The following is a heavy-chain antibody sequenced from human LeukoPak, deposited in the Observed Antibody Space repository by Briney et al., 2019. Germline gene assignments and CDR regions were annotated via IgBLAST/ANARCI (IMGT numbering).Heavy chain of an antibody. CDR3: ARAAAAGGWQYFGY. Sequence: SETLSLTCTVSGGSISSYYWSWIRQPAGQGLEWIGRIYTNADTKYNPSLKSRVTMSVDTSKNQLSLKVRSVTAADTAVYYCARAAAAGGWQYFGYWGQGTVVTVSS. D-gene: IGHD2/OR15-2a*01. CDR1: GGSISSYY. J-gene: IGHJ4*02. CDR2: IYTNADT. V-gene: IGHV4-4*07.